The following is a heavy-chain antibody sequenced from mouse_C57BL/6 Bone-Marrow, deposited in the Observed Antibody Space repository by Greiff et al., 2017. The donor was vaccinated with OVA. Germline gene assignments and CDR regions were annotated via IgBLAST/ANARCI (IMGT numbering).Heavy chain of an antibody. CDR2: ISSGGSYT. CDR1: GFTFSSYG. J-gene: IGHJ1*03. CDR3: AGPIYYYGSSYGFDV. V-gene: IGHV5-6*01. Sequence: EVQLVESGGDLVKPGGSLKLSCAASGFTFSSYGMSWVRQTPDKRLEWVATISSGGSYTYYPDSVKGRFTISRDNAKNTLYLQMSSLKSEDTAMYYCAGPIYYYGSSYGFDVWGTGTTVTVSS. D-gene: IGHD1-1*01.